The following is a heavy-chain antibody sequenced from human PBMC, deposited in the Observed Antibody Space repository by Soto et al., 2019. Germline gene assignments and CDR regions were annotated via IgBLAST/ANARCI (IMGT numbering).Heavy chain of an antibody. CDR2: TYYRSKWYY. Sequence: SQTLSLTCAISGDSVSSNSAAWHWIRQSPSRGLEWLGRTYYRSKWYYEYAVSVKSRISINPDTSKNHFSLQLNSVTPEDSAGYYCARDVSWLDYWGKGTLVTVSS. CDR1: GDSVSSNSAA. V-gene: IGHV6-1*01. J-gene: IGHJ4*02. CDR3: ARDVSWLDY.